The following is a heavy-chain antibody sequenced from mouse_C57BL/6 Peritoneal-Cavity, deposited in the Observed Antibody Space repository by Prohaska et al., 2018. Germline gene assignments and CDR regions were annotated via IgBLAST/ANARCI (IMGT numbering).Heavy chain of an antibody. D-gene: IGHD1-1*01. J-gene: IGHJ4*01. CDR2: ISDGGSYT. CDR1: GFTFSSYA. Sequence: EVQLVESGGGLVKPGGSLKLSCAASGFTFSSYAMSWVRQTPEKRLEWVATISDGGSYTYYPENVKGRFTISRDNAKNNLYLQMSHLKSEDTAMYYCARDPYYYGSSYYAMDYWGQGTSVTVSS. V-gene: IGHV5-4*01. CDR3: ARDPYYYGSSYYAMDY.